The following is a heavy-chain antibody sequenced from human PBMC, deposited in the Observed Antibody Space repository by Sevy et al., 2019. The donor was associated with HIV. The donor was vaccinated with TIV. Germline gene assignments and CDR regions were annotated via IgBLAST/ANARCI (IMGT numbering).Heavy chain of an antibody. D-gene: IGHD6-6*01. Sequence: SETLSLTCTVSGGSISSYYWSWIRQPPGKGLEWIGYIFYTGSTNYNPSLKSRVTISVDTSKNQFSLKLSAVTAADTAVYYGARDRLSYSSSSYDAFDIWGQGTMVTVSS. CDR3: ARDRLSYSSSSYDAFDI. V-gene: IGHV4-59*01. CDR1: GGSISSYY. J-gene: IGHJ3*02. CDR2: IFYTGST.